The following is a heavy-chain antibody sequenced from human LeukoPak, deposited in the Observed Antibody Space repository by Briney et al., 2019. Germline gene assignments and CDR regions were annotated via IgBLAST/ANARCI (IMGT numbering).Heavy chain of an antibody. CDR1: GFTFSSYA. Sequence: PGGSLRLSCAASGFTFSSYAMSWVRQAPGKGLEWVSAISGSGGSSTYYADSVKGRFTISRDNSKNTLYLHMNSLRAEDTAVYYCANSAAVGTFYWGQGTLVTVSS. D-gene: IGHD6-13*01. V-gene: IGHV3-23*01. J-gene: IGHJ4*02. CDR2: ISGSGGSST. CDR3: ANSAAVGTFY.